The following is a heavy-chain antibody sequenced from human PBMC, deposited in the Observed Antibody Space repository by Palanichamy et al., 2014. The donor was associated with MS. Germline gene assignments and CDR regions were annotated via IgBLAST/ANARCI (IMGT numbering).Heavy chain of an antibody. CDR3: TTGGS. D-gene: IGHD2-15*01. CDR1: GLTFSNAW. Sequence: EVQLVESGGGLVKPGGSLRLSCAASGLTFSNAWMNWVRQAPGKGLEWVGRIISKTDGGTTDYAAPVKGRFTISRDDSKNTPYLQMNSLKTEDTAVYYCTTGGSWGQGTLVTVSS. V-gene: IGHV3-15*07. CDR2: IISKTDGGTT. J-gene: IGHJ4*02.